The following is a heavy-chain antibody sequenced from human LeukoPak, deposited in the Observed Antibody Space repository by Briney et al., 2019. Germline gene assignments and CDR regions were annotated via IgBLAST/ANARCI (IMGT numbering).Heavy chain of an antibody. V-gene: IGHV4-4*09. Sequence: SETLSLTCTVSGGSISSDYWSWLRQPPGKGPEWIGYIYTSGSNHYNPPLKSRVTISGDTSKNQFSLKLSSVTAADTAVYYCARQKAGNCFDPWGQGTPVTVSS. CDR1: GGSISSDY. CDR2: IYTSGSN. D-gene: IGHD6-19*01. J-gene: IGHJ5*02. CDR3: ARQKAGNCFDP.